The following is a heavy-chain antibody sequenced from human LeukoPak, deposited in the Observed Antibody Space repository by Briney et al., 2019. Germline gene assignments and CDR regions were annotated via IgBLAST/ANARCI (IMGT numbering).Heavy chain of an antibody. V-gene: IGHV3-48*04. CDR1: GFTFSNYG. CDR3: XRDLHLVVTDAFDI. CDR2: ISSSGSTI. J-gene: IGHJ3*02. Sequence: HPGGSLRLSCAASGFTFSNYGMHWVRQAPGKGLEWVSYISSSGSTIYYADSVKGRFTISRDTAKNSLYLQMNSLRAEDTAVYYVXRDLHLVVTDAFDIWGQGTMVTVSS. D-gene: IGHD2-21*02.